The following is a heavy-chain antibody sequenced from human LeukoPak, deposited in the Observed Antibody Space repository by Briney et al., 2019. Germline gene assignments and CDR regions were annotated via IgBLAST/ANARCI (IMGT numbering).Heavy chain of an antibody. CDR2: IKQDGSEK. V-gene: IGHV3-7*01. CDR3: AREGGIAVAGTIGHFDY. Sequence: KSGGSLRLSCAASGFTFSSYWMSWVRQAPGKGLEWVANIKQDGSEKYYVDSVKGRFTISRDNAKNSLYLQMNSLRAEDTAVYYCAREGGIAVAGTIGHFDYWGQGTLVTVSS. J-gene: IGHJ4*02. D-gene: IGHD6-19*01. CDR1: GFTFSSYW.